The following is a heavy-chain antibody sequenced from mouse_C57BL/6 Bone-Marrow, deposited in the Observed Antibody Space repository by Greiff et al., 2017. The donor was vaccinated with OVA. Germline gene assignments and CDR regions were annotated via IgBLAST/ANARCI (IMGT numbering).Heavy chain of an antibody. CDR2: ISSGSSTI. V-gene: IGHV5-17*01. CDR3: ARINYWYFDV. Sequence: EVQVVESGGGLVKPGGSLKLSCAASGFTFSDYGMYWVRQAPETGLEWVAYISSGSSTIYYADTVKGRFTISRDNAQNTLFLQMTSLRSEDTAMYYCARINYWYFDVWGTGTTVTVSS. J-gene: IGHJ1*03. CDR1: GFTFSDYG.